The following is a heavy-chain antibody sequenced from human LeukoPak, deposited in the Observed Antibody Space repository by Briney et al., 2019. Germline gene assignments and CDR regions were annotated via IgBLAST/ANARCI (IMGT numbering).Heavy chain of an antibody. J-gene: IGHJ4*02. CDR3: ARTYYDSSGHRNFDY. D-gene: IGHD3-22*01. V-gene: IGHV3-48*03. CDR1: GFTFSSYE. Sequence: QPGGSLRLSCAASGFTFSSYEMNWVRQAPGKGLEWVSYISSSGSTMYYADSVKGRFTISRDNAKNSLYLQMNSLRAEDTAVYYCARTYYDSSGHRNFDYWGQGTLVTVSS. CDR2: ISSSGSTM.